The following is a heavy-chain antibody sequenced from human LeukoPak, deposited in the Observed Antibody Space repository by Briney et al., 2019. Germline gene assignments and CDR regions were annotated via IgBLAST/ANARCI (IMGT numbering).Heavy chain of an antibody. J-gene: IGHJ4*02. Sequence: ASVKVSCKASGYTFTSYGISWVRQAPGQGLEWMGWISAYNGNTNYAQKLQGRVTMTTDTSTSTAYMELRSLRSDDTAVYYCARYDDSSGYYFREIDYWGQGTLVTISS. CDR3: ARYDDSSGYYFREIDY. D-gene: IGHD3-22*01. V-gene: IGHV1-18*01. CDR2: ISAYNGNT. CDR1: GYTFTSYG.